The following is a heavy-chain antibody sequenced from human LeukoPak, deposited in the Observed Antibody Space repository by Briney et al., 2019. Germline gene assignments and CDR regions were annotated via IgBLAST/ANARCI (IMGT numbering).Heavy chain of an antibody. CDR2: INTDGTVT. V-gene: IGHV3-74*01. D-gene: IGHD6-19*01. J-gene: IGHJ4*02. CDR3: ATKQWLAPPPDS. CDR1: GFTFSKYW. Sequence: GGSLRLSCAASGFTFSKYWMLWVRQAPGKGLESVSRINTDGTVTTYADSVKGRFTVSRDNADSTMFLQTNSVRDEDTAVYYCATKQWLAPPPDSWGQGTPVTVSS.